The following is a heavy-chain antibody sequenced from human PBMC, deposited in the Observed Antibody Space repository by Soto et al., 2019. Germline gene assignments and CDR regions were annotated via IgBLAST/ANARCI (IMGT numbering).Heavy chain of an antibody. V-gene: IGHV6-1*01. CDR1: GDSVSSNSAA. CDR2: TYYRSKWYN. CDR3: ARESDSSSWSPVDYNWFDP. J-gene: IGHJ5*02. D-gene: IGHD6-13*01. Sequence: QVQLQQSGPGLVKPSQTLSLTCAISGDSVSSNSAAWNWIRQSPSRGLEWLGRTYYRSKWYNDYAVTVKSRITINPDTSKNPFSLQLNSVTPEDTAVYYCARESDSSSWSPVDYNWFDPWGQGTLVTVSS.